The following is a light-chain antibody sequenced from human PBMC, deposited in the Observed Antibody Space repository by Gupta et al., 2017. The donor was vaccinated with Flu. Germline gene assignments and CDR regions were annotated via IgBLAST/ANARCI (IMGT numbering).Light chain of an antibody. CDR2: SAS. CDR3: HRSYSTQVT. CDR1: QKVSTF. V-gene: IGKV1-39*01. Sequence: PSSLSASVGDRITVTCRASQKVSTFLGWYQQTPGEAPNLLIYSASVVKGGVPSRFSGSGYGTDFTLTISLRQPEEFADYCCHRSYSTQVTFGQGTXLEIK. J-gene: IGKJ5*01.